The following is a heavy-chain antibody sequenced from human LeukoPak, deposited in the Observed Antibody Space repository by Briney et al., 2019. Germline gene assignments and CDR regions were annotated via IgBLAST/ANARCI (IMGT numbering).Heavy chain of an antibody. D-gene: IGHD3-10*01. Sequence: GGSLRLSCAASGFTFSSYAMSWVRQAPGKGLEWVAAISASGGSTYYADSVKGRFTISRDNSKNTLYLQMNSLRAEDTAVYYCAKVIWFGELFFDYWGQGTLVTVSS. CDR2: ISASGGST. CDR3: AKVIWFGELFFDY. J-gene: IGHJ4*02. V-gene: IGHV3-23*01. CDR1: GFTFSSYA.